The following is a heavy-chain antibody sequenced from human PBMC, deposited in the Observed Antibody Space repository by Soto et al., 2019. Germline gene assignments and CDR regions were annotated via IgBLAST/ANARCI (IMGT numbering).Heavy chain of an antibody. Sequence: ASVKVSCTASGYTFTSYAMHWVRQAPGQRLEWMGWINAGNGNTKYSQKFQGRVTITRDTSASTAYMELSSLRSEDTAVYYCATLWFLVRGVIINPSGIGDDAFDIWGQGTMVTVSS. CDR1: GYTFTSYA. D-gene: IGHD3-10*01. CDR2: INAGNGNT. CDR3: ATLWFLVRGVIINPSGIGDDAFDI. V-gene: IGHV1-3*01. J-gene: IGHJ3*02.